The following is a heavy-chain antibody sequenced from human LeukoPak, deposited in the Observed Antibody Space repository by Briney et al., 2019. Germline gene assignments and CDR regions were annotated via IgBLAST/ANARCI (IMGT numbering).Heavy chain of an antibody. D-gene: IGHD3-3*01. V-gene: IGHV3-30-3*01. CDR1: GFTFSDYA. CDR2: ISYDGSNK. Sequence: PGGSLRPSCAASGFTFSDYAMHWVRQAPGKGLEWVAVISYDGSNKYYADSVKGRFTISRDNSKNTLYLEMNSLRAEDTAVYYCARSSGDFWSGYYHLDNWGQGTLVTVSS. CDR3: ARSSGDFWSGYYHLDN. J-gene: IGHJ4*02.